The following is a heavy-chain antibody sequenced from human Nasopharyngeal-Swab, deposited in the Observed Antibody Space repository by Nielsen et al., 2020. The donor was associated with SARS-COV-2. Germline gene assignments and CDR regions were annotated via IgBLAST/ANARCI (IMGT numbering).Heavy chain of an antibody. J-gene: IGHJ6*03. D-gene: IGHD2-2*01. Sequence: GESLKISCAASGFTFSSYGMHWVRQAPGKGLEWVAVISYDGSNKYYADSVKGRFTISRDNSKNTLYLQMNSLRAEDTAVYYCANDCSSTSCYGNYYYYYYMDVWGKGTTVTVSS. CDR1: GFTFSSYG. V-gene: IGHV3-30*18. CDR3: ANDCSSTSCYGNYYYYYYMDV. CDR2: ISYDGSNK.